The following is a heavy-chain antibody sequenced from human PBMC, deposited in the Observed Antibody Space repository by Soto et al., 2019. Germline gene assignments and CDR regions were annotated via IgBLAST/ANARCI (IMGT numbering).Heavy chain of an antibody. CDR2: IFANGHT. J-gene: IGHJ5*02. CDR3: VASLAASGLNWLDP. Sequence: LSLPCIVSGGSISEKYWNWVRQPPGKGLEWIGLIFANGHTDYNPSLKSRVTMSVDASKNQFSLRLTSMTAADTAVYYCVASLAASGLNWLDPWGRGTLVTVSS. V-gene: IGHV4-4*07. CDR1: GGSISEKY. D-gene: IGHD6-13*01.